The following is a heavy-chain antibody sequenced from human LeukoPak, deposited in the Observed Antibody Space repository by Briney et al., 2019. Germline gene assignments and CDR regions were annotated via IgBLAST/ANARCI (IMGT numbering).Heavy chain of an antibody. CDR3: AREGNGDYGAFDI. J-gene: IGHJ3*02. CDR1: GFTVSSNY. Sequence: GGSLRLSCAASGFTVSSNYMSWVRQAPGKGLEWVSVIYSGGSTYYADSVKGRFTISRDNSKNTLYLQMNSLRAEDTAVYYCAREGNGDYGAFDIWGQGTMVTVSS. CDR2: IYSGGST. V-gene: IGHV3-66*01. D-gene: IGHD4-17*01.